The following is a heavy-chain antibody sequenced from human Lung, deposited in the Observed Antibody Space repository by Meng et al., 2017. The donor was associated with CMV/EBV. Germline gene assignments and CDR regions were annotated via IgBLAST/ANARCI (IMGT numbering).Heavy chain of an antibody. V-gene: IGHV4-4*02. CDR2: IYHSGST. CDR3: ARVVTALWGYYFDY. J-gene: IGHJ4*02. Sequence: QVPRQGPGPGPVRPSGTLSLTSAASGGSISSSNWWSWVRQPPGKGLEWIGEIYHSGSTNYNPSLKSRVTISVDKSKNQFSLKLSSVTAADTAVYYCARVVTALWGYYFDYWGQGTLVTDSS. CDR1: GGSISSSNW. D-gene: IGHD2-21*02.